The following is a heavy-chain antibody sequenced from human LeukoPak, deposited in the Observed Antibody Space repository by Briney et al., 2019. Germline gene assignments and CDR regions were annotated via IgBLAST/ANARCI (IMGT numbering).Heavy chain of an antibody. J-gene: IGHJ4*02. CDR1: GFTFSTYE. CDR2: ISSGGSTI. Sequence: GGSLRLSCAASGFTFSTYEMSWVRQAPGKGLDWVSYISSGGSTIYYTDSVKGRFTISGDNAKNSLYLQMNSLRAEDTAVYYCARVTLLTGRTIDYWGQGTLVAVSS. D-gene: IGHD7-27*01. V-gene: IGHV3-48*03. CDR3: ARVTLLTGRTIDY.